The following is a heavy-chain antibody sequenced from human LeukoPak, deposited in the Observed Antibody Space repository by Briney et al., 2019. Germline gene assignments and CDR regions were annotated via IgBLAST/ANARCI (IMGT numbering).Heavy chain of an antibody. CDR2: ISSSSSTI. CDR1: GFTFSSYS. J-gene: IGHJ4*02. CDR3: ARDWGIDGGRTGDY. V-gene: IGHV3-48*04. D-gene: IGHD3-16*01. Sequence: PGGSLRLSCAASGFTFSSYSMNWVRQAPGKGLEWVSYISSSSSTIYYADSVKGRFTISRDNAKNSLYLQMNSLRAEDTAVNYCARDWGIDGGRTGDYWGQGTLVTVSS.